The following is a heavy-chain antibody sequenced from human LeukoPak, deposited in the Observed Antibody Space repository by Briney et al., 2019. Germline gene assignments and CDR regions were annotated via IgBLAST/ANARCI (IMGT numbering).Heavy chain of an antibody. Sequence: GGSLRLSCAASGFTFSRYSMNWVRQAPGKGLEWVSSISSGSSFIYYADSVKGRFTISRDNAKNSLYLQMNSLRAEDTAVYYCAELGITMIGGVWGKGTTVTISS. J-gene: IGHJ6*04. V-gene: IGHV3-21*01. CDR1: GFTFSRYS. CDR2: ISSGSSFI. CDR3: AELGITMIGGV. D-gene: IGHD3-10*02.